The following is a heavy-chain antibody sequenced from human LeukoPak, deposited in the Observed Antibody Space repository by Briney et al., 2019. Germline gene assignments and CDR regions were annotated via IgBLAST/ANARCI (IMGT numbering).Heavy chain of an antibody. D-gene: IGHD6-19*01. V-gene: IGHV3-23*01. CDR2: ISSSGGST. CDR3: AKPRAVAAPLVGDFDY. J-gene: IGHJ4*02. CDR1: GFTVSSNY. Sequence: GGSLRLSCAASGFTVSSNYMSWVRQAPGKGLEWVAGISSSGGSTYYADSVKGRFIISRDSSKNTLYLQLNSLRADDTAVNYCAKPRAVAAPLVGDFDYWGQGTLVTVSS.